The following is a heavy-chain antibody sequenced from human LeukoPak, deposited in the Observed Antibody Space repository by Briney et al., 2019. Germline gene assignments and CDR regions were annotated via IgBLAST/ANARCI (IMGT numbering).Heavy chain of an antibody. D-gene: IGHD4-17*01. J-gene: IGHJ4*02. V-gene: IGHV1-69*13. CDR1: DYTFTNYD. CDR2: IIPIFGTA. CDR3: ARSPGLTVTTVFLLDY. Sequence: AASVKVSCKASDYTFTNYDIRWVRQAPGQGLEWMGGIIPIFGTANYAQKFQGRVTITADESTSTAYMELSSLRSEDTAVYYCARSPGLTVTTVFLLDYWGQGTLVTVSS.